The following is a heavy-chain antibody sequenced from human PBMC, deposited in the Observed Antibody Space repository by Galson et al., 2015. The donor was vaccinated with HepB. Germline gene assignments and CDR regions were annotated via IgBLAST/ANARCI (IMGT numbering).Heavy chain of an antibody. CDR2: IIPMFGTG. Sequence: SVKVSCKASGGTFTSYRINWVRQAPGQGLEWVGGIIPMFGTGNYAQKFQGRVTITADESTSTAYMELSSLNSDDTAVYYCARGFSGPHCSSTSCPFDYWGQGTLVTVSS. V-gene: IGHV1-69*13. CDR3: ARGFSGPHCSSTSCPFDY. D-gene: IGHD2-2*01. J-gene: IGHJ4*02. CDR1: GGTFTSYR.